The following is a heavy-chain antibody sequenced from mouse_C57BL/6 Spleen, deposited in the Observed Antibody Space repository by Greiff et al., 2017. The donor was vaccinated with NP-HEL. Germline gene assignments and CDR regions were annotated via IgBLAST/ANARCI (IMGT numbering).Heavy chain of an antibody. CDR3: AKKYYGSPSYFDV. D-gene: IGHD1-1*01. J-gene: IGHJ1*03. CDR2: IYPRDGST. CDR1: GYTFTDHT. V-gene: IGHV1-78*01. Sequence: VQLQQSDAELVKPGASVKISCKVSGYTFTDHTIHWMKQRPEQGLEWIGYIYPRDGSTKYNEKFKGKATLTADKSSSTAYMQLNSLTSEDSAVYFCAKKYYGSPSYFDVWGTGTTVTVSS.